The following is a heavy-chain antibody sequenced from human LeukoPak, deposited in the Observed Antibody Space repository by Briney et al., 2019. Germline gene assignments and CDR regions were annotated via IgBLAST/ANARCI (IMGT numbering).Heavy chain of an antibody. J-gene: IGHJ5*02. CDR1: GGSISSYY. D-gene: IGHD3-22*01. Sequence: SETLSLTCTVSGGSISSYYWSWIRQPPGKGLEWIGYIYYSGSTNYNPSLKSRVTISVDTSKNRFSLKLSSVTAADTAVYYCAREDSINYYDSSGYRREANWFDPWGQGTLVTVSS. V-gene: IGHV4-59*01. CDR2: IYYSGST. CDR3: AREDSINYYDSSGYRREANWFDP.